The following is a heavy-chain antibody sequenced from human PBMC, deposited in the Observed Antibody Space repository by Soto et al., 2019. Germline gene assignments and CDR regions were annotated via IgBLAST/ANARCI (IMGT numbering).Heavy chain of an antibody. Sequence: SETLSLTCTVSGGSASSADHYWSWIRQHPGKGLEWIGYIYYTGSTYYNPSLKSRVSISVDTSKNQFSLKLSSLTAADTAMYYCARANSVSGRSWFDPWGQGTLVTVSS. CDR2: IYYTGST. J-gene: IGHJ5*02. CDR1: GGSASSADHY. V-gene: IGHV4-31*03. D-gene: IGHD1-26*01. CDR3: ARANSVSGRSWFDP.